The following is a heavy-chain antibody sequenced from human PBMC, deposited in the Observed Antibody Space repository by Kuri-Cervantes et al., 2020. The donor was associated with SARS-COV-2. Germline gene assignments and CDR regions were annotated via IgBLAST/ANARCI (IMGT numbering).Heavy chain of an antibody. CDR3: ARGGRASRFMFEH. Sequence: ASVKVSCKASGYTFTNYFMHWVRQAPGQGLEWMGIIDPSGGSTNYAQNFQGRATMTRDTSTSTVYMELSSLRSEDTAVYYCARGGRASRFMFEHWGQGTLVTVSS. CDR2: IDPSGGST. J-gene: IGHJ4*02. D-gene: IGHD3-16*01. CDR1: GYTFTNYF. V-gene: IGHV1-46*01.